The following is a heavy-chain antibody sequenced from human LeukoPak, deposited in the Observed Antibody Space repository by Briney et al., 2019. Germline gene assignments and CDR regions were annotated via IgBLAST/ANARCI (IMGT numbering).Heavy chain of an antibody. CDR3: ARGVTQPSRWFDP. V-gene: IGHV4-4*07. J-gene: IGHJ5*02. D-gene: IGHD2-21*02. Sequence: SETLSLTCTVSGGSISSYYRSWIRQPAGKGLEWIGRIYNSGSTNYNPSLKSRVTMSIDTSKNQFSLNLTSVTAADTAVYYCARGVTQPSRWFDPWGQGTLVTVSS. CDR1: GGSISSYY. CDR2: IYNSGST.